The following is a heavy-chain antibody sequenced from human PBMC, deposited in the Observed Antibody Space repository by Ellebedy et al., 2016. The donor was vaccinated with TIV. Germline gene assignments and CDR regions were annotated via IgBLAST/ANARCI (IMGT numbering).Heavy chain of an antibody. CDR2: ISGSSGDT. V-gene: IGHV3-11*06. CDR3: ARDPRMITFEPAPDY. J-gene: IGHJ4*02. CDR1: GFSFSDHY. D-gene: IGHD3-16*01. Sequence: GESLKISCEASGFSFSDHYMNWIRQTPGKGLEWLSYISGSSGDTNYADSVKGRFTISRDNAKNSLYLQMNSLRAEDTAVYYCARDPRMITFEPAPDYWGQGTLVTVSS.